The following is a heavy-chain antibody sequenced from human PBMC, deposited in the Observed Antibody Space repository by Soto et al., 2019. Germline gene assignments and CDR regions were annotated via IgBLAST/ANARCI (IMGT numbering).Heavy chain of an antibody. CDR3: AKDRRSPFPYVIVVVPAATVDY. D-gene: IGHD2-2*01. Sequence: GGSLRLSCAASGFTFSSYSMNWVRQAPGKGLEWVSSISSSSNIYYADSVKGRFTISRDNAKNSLYLQMNSLRAEDTAVYYCAKDRRSPFPYVIVVVPAATVDYWGQGTLVTVSS. V-gene: IGHV3-21*04. J-gene: IGHJ4*02. CDR2: ISSSSNI. CDR1: GFTFSSYS.